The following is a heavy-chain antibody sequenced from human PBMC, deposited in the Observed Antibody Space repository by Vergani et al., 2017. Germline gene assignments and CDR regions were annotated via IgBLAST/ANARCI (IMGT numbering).Heavy chain of an antibody. CDR3: ARDHRDYNNYPGTFDI. Sequence: QVQLVESGGGLVKPGGSLRLSCAASGFSFSDHYMTWLRQAPGKGLEWGSYISNSGNTIEYADSVKGRFSISRDNAKSSFFLQMDSLRAHDTAVYYCARDHRDYNNYPGTFDIWGQGSMVTVSS. CDR1: GFSFSDHY. J-gene: IGHJ3*02. V-gene: IGHV3-11*01. CDR2: ISNSGNTI. D-gene: IGHD5-24*01.